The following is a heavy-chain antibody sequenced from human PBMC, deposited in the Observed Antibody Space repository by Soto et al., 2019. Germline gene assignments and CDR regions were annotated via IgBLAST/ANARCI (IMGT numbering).Heavy chain of an antibody. V-gene: IGHV4-30-4*01. J-gene: IGHJ6*02. D-gene: IGHD6-6*01. Sequence: ASETLSLTCTVSGGSISSGDYYWSWIRQPPGKGLEWIGYIYYSGSTYYNPSLKSRVTISVDTSKNQFSLKLSSVTAADTAVYYCASFIAARPRIYYYYGMDVWGQGTTVTVS. CDR1: GGSISSGDYY. CDR3: ASFIAARPRIYYYYGMDV. CDR2: IYYSGST.